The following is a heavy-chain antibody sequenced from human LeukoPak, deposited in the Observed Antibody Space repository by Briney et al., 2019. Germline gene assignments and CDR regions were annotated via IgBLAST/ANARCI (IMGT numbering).Heavy chain of an antibody. V-gene: IGHV3-30*03. J-gene: IGHJ6*02. D-gene: IGHD6-13*01. CDR2: ISFDGSEK. Sequence: PGGSLRLSCAASGFTFTTYGMHWVRQAPGKGLEWVAVISFDGSEKYYSDSVKGRFTISRDNSENTLFLEMNRLRADDTAVYYCARERRSIAASYGMDVWGQGTTVTVSS. CDR1: GFTFTTYG. CDR3: ARERRSIAASYGMDV.